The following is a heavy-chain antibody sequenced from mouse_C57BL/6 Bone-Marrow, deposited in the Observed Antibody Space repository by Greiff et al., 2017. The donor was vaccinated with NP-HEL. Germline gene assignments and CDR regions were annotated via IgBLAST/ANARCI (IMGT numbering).Heavy chain of an antibody. CDR3: AREWGAY. CDR2: INYDGSST. J-gene: IGHJ3*01. Sequence: EVQLVESEGGLVQPGRSMKLSCTASGFTFSDYYMAWVRQVPEKGLEWVANINYDGSSTYYLDSLKSRFIISRDNAKNILYLQMSSLKSEDTATYYCAREWGAYWGQGTLVTVSA. V-gene: IGHV5-16*01. CDR1: GFTFSDYY.